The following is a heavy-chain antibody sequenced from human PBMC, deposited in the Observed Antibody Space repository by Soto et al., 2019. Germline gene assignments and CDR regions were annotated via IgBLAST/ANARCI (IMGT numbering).Heavy chain of an antibody. V-gene: IGHV4-30-4*02. Sequence: SETLSLTCTVSGGSISSGDYYWSWIRQPPGKGLEWIGYIYYSGSTYYNPSLKSRVTISVDTSKNQFSLKLSSVTAADTAVYYCARDLGSGYRWFDPWGQGTLVTVSS. CDR3: ARDLGSGYRWFDP. D-gene: IGHD5-12*01. J-gene: IGHJ5*02. CDR2: IYYSGST. CDR1: GGSISSGDYY.